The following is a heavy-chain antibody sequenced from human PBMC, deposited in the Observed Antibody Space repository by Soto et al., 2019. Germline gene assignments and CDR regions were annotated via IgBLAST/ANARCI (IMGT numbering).Heavy chain of an antibody. J-gene: IGHJ3*02. CDR1: GFTFSGSA. D-gene: IGHD2-21*01. Sequence: GGSLRLSCAASGFTFSGSAMHWVRQASGKGLEWVGRIRSKANSYATAYAASVKGRFTISRDDSKNTAYLQMNSLKTEDTAVYYCTRRVMVDDAFDIWGQGTMVTVSS. CDR2: IRSKANSYAT. V-gene: IGHV3-73*01. CDR3: TRRVMVDDAFDI.